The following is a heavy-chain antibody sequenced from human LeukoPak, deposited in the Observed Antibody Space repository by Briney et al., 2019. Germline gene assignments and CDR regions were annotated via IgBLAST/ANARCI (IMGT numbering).Heavy chain of an antibody. CDR2: ISAYNGNT. J-gene: IGHJ5*02. Sequence: ASVTVSCKASGYTFTSYGISWVRQAPGQGLEWMGWISAYNGNTNYAQKLQGRVTMTTDTSTSTAYMELRSLRSDDTAVYYCARDPVRRSSSSEPYNWFDPWGQGTLVTVSS. CDR1: GYTFTSYG. CDR3: ARDPVRRSSSSEPYNWFDP. V-gene: IGHV1-18*01. D-gene: IGHD6-6*01.